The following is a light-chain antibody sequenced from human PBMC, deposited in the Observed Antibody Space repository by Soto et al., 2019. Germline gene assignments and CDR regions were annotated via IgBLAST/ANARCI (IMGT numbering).Light chain of an antibody. V-gene: IGKV1-33*01. J-gene: IGKJ2*01. CDR3: QQYDTLTPYT. Sequence: DSQMTQSPSSLSASVGDRVTIACQAKQDIGNYLNWYQQKPGKAPRLLSYDASNLEIGVPSRFSGSGSGTDFTFTISNLQPEDIATYYCQQYDTLTPYTFGHGTKVEL. CDR2: DAS. CDR1: QDIGNY.